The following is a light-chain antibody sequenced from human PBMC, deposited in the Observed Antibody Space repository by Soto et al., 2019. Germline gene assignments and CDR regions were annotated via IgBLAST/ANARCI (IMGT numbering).Light chain of an antibody. J-gene: IGKJ2*01. CDR2: DAS. Sequence: EIVLTQSPATLSLSPGERATLSCRASQSVSSYLAWYQQKPGQAPRLLIYDASNRATGIPARFSVSGSGTDFTLTISSLKPEDFAVYYCQQRSYWPPYTFGQGTKLEIK. CDR1: QSVSSY. V-gene: IGKV3-11*01. CDR3: QQRSYWPPYT.